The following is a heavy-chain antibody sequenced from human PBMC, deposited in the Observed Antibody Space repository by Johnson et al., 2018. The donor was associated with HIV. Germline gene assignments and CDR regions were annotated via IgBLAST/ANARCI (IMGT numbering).Heavy chain of an antibody. J-gene: IGHJ3*02. CDR3: ARANRGRNDGFDI. V-gene: IGHV3-13*01. CDR1: GFTFDDYA. D-gene: IGHD2-15*01. CDR2: IGTAGDT. Sequence: VQLVESGGGLVQPGRSLRLSCAASGFTFDDYAMHWVRQAPGKGLEWVSAIGTAGDTYYPGSVKGRFTISRENAKNSLYLQMNSLRAGDTAVYYCARANRGRNDGFDIWGQGTMVTVSS.